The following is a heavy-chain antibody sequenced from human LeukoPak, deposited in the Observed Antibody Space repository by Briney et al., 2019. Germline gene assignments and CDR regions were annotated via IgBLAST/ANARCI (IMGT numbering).Heavy chain of an antibody. J-gene: IGHJ3*02. D-gene: IGHD1-26*01. Sequence: ASVKVSYKASGYTFTGYYMHWVRQAPGQGLEWMGWINPNSGGTNYAQKFQGRVTMTRDTSISTAYMELSSLRSEDTAVYYCAADASGSYLAEVDAFDIWGQGTMVTVSS. V-gene: IGHV1-2*02. CDR2: INPNSGGT. CDR3: AADASGSYLAEVDAFDI. CDR1: GYTFTGYY.